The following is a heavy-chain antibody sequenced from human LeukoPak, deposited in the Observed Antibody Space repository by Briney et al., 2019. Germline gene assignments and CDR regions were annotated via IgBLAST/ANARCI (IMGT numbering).Heavy chain of an antibody. CDR3: AKDATVTSEGDAFDI. CDR1: GGTFSSYA. D-gene: IGHD4-11*01. CDR2: IIPILGIA. V-gene: IGHV1-69*04. Sequence: SVKVSCKASGGTFSSYAISWVRQAPGQGLEWMGRIIPILGIANYAQKFQGRVTITADKSTSTAYMELSSLRAEDTAVYYCAKDATVTSEGDAFDIWGQGTMVTVSS. J-gene: IGHJ3*02.